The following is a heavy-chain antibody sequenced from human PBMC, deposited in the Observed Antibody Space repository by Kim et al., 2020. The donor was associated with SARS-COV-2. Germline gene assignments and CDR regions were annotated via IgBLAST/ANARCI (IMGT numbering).Heavy chain of an antibody. D-gene: IGHD5-18*01. CDR1: GFTFSSYD. Sequence: GGSLRLSCVASGFTFSSYDMTWVRHPPGKGLEWVSVISGSGGTTFYADSVKGRFTVSRDNLKNTLYLQMNSLRAEDTAVYYCANTQRPTRIDFWRQGTLVIVSS. CDR2: ISGSGGTT. V-gene: IGHV3-23*01. J-gene: IGHJ4*02. CDR3: ANTQRPTRIDF.